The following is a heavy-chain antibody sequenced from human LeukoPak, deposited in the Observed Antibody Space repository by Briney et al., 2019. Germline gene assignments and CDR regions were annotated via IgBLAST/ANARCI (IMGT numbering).Heavy chain of an antibody. CDR3: AGRLTGYSSGYIH. CDR1: GITFNNYA. CDR2: ISGSAHKI. V-gene: IGHV3-23*01. Sequence: GGSLRLSCVASGITFNNYAVSWVRQAPEKGLDWVSVISGSAHKIRYADSVKGRFTISRDNSENIVYLQMNNLRVEDTAVYNCAGRLTGYSSGYIHWGQGTLVTVSS. J-gene: IGHJ4*02. D-gene: IGHD5-18*01.